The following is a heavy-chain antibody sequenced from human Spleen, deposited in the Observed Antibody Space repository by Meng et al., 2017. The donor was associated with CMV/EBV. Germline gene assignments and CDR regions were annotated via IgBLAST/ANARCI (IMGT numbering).Heavy chain of an antibody. CDR2: IYHSGST. D-gene: IGHD3-3*01. Sequence: SETLSLTCTVSGSSISSGHYWGWIRQPPGKGLEWIGHIYHSGSTSYNPSLKSRVTMSVDTSKNQFSLRLSSVTAADTAVYYCARDADYDLGYFQHWGQGSLVTVSS. V-gene: IGHV4-38-2*02. J-gene: IGHJ1*01. CDR1: GSSISSGHY. CDR3: ARDADYDLGYFQH.